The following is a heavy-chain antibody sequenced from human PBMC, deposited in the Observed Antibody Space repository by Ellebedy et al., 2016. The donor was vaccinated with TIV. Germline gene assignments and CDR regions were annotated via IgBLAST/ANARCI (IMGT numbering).Heavy chain of an antibody. V-gene: IGHV1-2*02. CDR3: ARGVAGDL. D-gene: IGHD6-19*01. J-gene: IGHJ5*02. Sequence: AASVKVSCKTSGYAFTGYYLHWVRQAPGQGLEWMGWINPDSGDSTYAQSLQGMVTITRDTSINTAYMEVTKLTSDDTAVYYCARGVAGDLWGRGTLVTVSS. CDR2: INPDSGDS. CDR1: GYAFTGYY.